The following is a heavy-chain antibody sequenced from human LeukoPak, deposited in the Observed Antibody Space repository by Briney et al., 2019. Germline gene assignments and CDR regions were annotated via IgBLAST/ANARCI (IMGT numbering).Heavy chain of an antibody. D-gene: IGHD2-2*02. CDR2: IIPVFGTS. V-gene: IGHV1-69*13. CDR1: GGTFSSYA. J-gene: IGHJ5*02. Sequence: ASVKVSCKASGGTFSSYAVSWVRQAPGQGLEWMGGIIPVFGTSNYAQKFQGRVTITADESTRTAYMELSSLRSEDTAVYYCARVTGGRYCSTTSCYMRGWFDPWGQGTLVTVSS. CDR3: ARVTGGRYCSTTSCYMRGWFDP.